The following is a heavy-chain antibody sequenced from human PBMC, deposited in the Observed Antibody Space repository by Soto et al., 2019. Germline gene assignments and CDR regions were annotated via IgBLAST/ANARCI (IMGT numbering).Heavy chain of an antibody. CDR1: GGSISSSNW. CDR3: ARRMVREDYYYYNGMDV. V-gene: IGHV4-4*02. J-gene: IGHJ6*02. Sequence: PSETLSLTCAVSGGSISSSNWWSWVRQPPGKGLEWIGEIYHSGSTNYNPSLKSRVTISVDKSKNQFSLKLSSVTAADTAVYYCARRMVREDYYYYNGMDVWGQGTTITVSS. D-gene: IGHD3-10*01. CDR2: IYHSGST.